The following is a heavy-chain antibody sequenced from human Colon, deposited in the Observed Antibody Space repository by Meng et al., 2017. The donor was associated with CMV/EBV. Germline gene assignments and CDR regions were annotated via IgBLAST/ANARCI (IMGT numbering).Heavy chain of an antibody. D-gene: IGHD3-3*01. CDR3: ASITIFGVGDGDD. CDR1: GSTLSQLS. CDR2: YDPENGET. Sequence: ASVKVSCKVSGSTLSQLSIHWVRQAPGNGLEWMGGYDPENGETVFAQKFQGRVSMTEDTSTDTAYMELSSLRSEDTAMYYCASITIFGVGDGDDWGQGTLVTVSS. J-gene: IGHJ4*02. V-gene: IGHV1-24*01.